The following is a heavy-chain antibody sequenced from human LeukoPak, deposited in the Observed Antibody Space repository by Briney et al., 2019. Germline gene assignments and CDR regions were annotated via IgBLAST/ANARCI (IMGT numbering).Heavy chain of an antibody. J-gene: IGHJ6*03. CDR3: ARSAAGYYYYYMDV. CDR1: GFTFSSYS. V-gene: IGHV3-21*01. Sequence: PGGSLRLSCAASGFTFSSYSMNWVRQAPGKGLEWVSSISSSSSYIYYADSVKGRFTISRDNAKNSLYLQMNGLRAEDTAVYYCARSAAGYYYYYMDVWGKGTTVTVSS. CDR2: ISSSSSYI. D-gene: IGHD6-13*01.